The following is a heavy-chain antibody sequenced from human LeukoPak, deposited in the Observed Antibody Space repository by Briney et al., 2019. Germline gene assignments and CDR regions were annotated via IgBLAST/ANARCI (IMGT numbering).Heavy chain of an antibody. D-gene: IGHD1-26*01. V-gene: IGHV4-4*07. CDR1: GGSISSYC. CDR2: VYSIGST. J-gene: IGHJ5*01. CDR3: ARGGCELVDNWFDT. Sequence: SETLSLTCTLSGGSISSYCWSWIRQSAGKGLEWIGRVYSIGSTNYNPSLKSRVTISVDKSKNQFSLKLSPVTAADTAVYYCARGGCELVDNWFDTCGHGTLVTVSS.